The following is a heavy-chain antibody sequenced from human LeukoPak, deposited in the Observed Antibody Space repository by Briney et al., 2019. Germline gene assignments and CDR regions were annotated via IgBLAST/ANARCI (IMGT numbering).Heavy chain of an antibody. D-gene: IGHD3-10*01. Sequence: ASVTVSCKVSGYTLTELSMHWVRQAPGKGLEWMGWINPNSGGTNYAQKFQGRVTMTRDTSISTAYMELSRLRSDDTAVYYCARDPVLLWFGESDYYFDYWGQGTLVTVSS. CDR2: INPNSGGT. J-gene: IGHJ4*02. V-gene: IGHV1-2*02. CDR3: ARDPVLLWFGESDYYFDY. CDR1: GYTLTELS.